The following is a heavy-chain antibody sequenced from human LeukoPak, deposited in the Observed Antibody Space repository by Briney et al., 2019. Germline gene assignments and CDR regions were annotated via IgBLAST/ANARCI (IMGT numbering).Heavy chain of an antibody. CDR1: GGSLSGYY. CDR3: AREPLVVVITTNAFDI. CDR2: IYYSGST. J-gene: IGHJ3*02. V-gene: IGHV4-34*01. Sequence: PSETLSLTCAVYGGSLSGYYWSWIRQPPGKGLEWIGSIYYSGSTYYNPSLKSRVTISVDTSKNQFPLKLSSVTAADTAVYYCAREPLVVVITTNAFDIWGQGTMVTVSS. D-gene: IGHD3-22*01.